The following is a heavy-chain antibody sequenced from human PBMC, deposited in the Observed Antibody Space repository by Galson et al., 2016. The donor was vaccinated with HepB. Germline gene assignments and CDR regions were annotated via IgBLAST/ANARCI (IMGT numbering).Heavy chain of an antibody. CDR1: GFTFSNYW. CDR2: INQDGSKK. J-gene: IGHJ4*01. Sequence: SLRLSCAASGFTFSNYWMTWVRQAPGKGLEWVANINQDGSKKYYADSVKGRFTISTDYSKNTLYLQMNSLRADDTAVYYCATAPYYYDSTGSYYFDNWSHGTLVTVSS. V-gene: IGHV3-7*02. CDR3: ATAPYYYDSTGSYYFDN. D-gene: IGHD3-22*01.